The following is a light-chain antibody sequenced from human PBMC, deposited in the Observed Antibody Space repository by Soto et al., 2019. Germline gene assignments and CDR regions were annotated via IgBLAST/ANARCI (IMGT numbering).Light chain of an antibody. CDR1: QIVSAAS. J-gene: IGKJ2*01. V-gene: IGKV3-20*01. CDR2: GAS. Sequence: EIVLTQSARTLSLSPGERVTLSCRASQIVSAASLAWYQQKPGQAPRLLINGASARATGIPPRFSGSGSGSDFTLTIIRLEPQDFAVYYCQHCDSSLYTFGQGTKLEIK. CDR3: QHCDSSLYT.